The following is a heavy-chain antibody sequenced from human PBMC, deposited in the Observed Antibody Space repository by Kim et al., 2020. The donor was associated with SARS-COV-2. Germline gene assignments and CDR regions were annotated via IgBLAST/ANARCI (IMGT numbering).Heavy chain of an antibody. CDR1: GDSVSSNSAA. J-gene: IGHJ6*02. CDR2: TYYRSKWYN. Sequence: SQTLSLTCAISGDSVSSNSAAWNWIRQSPSRGLEWLGRTYYRSKWYNDYAVSVKSRITINPDTSKNQFSLQLNSVTPEDTAVYYCARDEVVVVPAAMRGDYYYGMDVWGQGTTVTVSS. CDR3: ARDEVVVVPAAMRGDYYYGMDV. V-gene: IGHV6-1*01. D-gene: IGHD2-2*01.